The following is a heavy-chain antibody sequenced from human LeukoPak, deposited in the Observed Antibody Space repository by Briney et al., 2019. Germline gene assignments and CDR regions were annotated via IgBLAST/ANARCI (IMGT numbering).Heavy chain of an antibody. J-gene: IGHJ4*02. CDR1: GGSVSSGTYY. CDR2: ISYSGSS. Sequence: SETLSLTCTVSGGSVSSGTYYWSWIRQPPGKRLEWIGSISYSGSSDYNPSLESRVTISVDTAKNQFSLEVSSVTAADTAVYYCARDAGAVAGTGSFFDYWGQGTLVTVSS. V-gene: IGHV4-61*01. D-gene: IGHD6-19*01. CDR3: ARDAGAVAGTGSFFDY.